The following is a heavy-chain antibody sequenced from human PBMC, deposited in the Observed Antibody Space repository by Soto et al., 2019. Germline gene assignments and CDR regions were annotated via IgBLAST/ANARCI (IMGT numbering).Heavy chain of an antibody. Sequence: GGSLRLSCVASGFTFGSRAMSWVRQAPGEGLEWVSTITDTGGDTKYADSVRGRFTISRDNSKNTLYLQMNRLRAEDTAVYYCARVSWREKYGMDVWGQGTTVTVSS. V-gene: IGHV3-23*01. CDR1: GFTFGSRA. CDR3: ARVSWREKYGMDV. J-gene: IGHJ6*02. CDR2: ITDTGGDT.